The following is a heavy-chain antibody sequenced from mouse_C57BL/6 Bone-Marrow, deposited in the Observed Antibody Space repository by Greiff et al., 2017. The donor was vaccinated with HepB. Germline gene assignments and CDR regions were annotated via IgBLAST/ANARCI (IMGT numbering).Heavy chain of an antibody. CDR2: IDPENGDT. D-gene: IGHD2-1*01. J-gene: IGHJ2*01. CDR1: GFNIKDDY. V-gene: IGHV14-4*01. Sequence: VQLQQSGAELVRPGASVKLSCTASGFNIKDDYMHWVKQRPEQGLEWIGWIDPENGDTEYASKFQGKATITADTSSNTAYLPLSSLTSEDTAVYYCTTSRYGNFFFDYWGQGTTLTVSS. CDR3: TTSRYGNFFFDY.